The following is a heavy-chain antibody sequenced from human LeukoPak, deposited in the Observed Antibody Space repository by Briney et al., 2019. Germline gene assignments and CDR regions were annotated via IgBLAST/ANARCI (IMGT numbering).Heavy chain of an antibody. Sequence: ASVKVSCKASGYTFTSYYMHWVRQAPGQGLEWMGIINPSGGSTSYAQKFQGRVTMTRDMSTSTVYMELSSLRSEDTAVYYCARDATMVRGVIITSDYWGQGTLVTVSS. V-gene: IGHV1-46*01. J-gene: IGHJ4*02. CDR3: ARDATMVRGVIITSDY. CDR2: INPSGGST. D-gene: IGHD3-10*01. CDR1: GYTFTSYY.